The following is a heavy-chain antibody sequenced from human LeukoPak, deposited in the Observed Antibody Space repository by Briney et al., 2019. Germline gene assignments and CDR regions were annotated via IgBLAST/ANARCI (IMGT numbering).Heavy chain of an antibody. V-gene: IGHV3-30*18. CDR3: AKDHSYAAMDQFYYYYYGMDV. CDR2: ISYDGSNK. Sequence: GGSLRLSCVASGFTFTDYFMSWVRQAPGKGLEWVAVISYDGSNKYYADSVKGRFTISRDNSKNTLYLQMNSLRAEDTAVYYCAKDHSYAAMDQFYYYYYGMDVWGQGTTVTVSS. J-gene: IGHJ6*02. CDR1: GFTFTDYF. D-gene: IGHD5-18*01.